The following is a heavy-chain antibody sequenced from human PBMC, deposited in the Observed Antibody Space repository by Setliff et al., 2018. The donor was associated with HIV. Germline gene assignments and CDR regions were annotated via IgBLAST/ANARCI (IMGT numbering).Heavy chain of an antibody. CDR2: INHSGST. CDR3: AKVAVTGYCSTTSCQNWFDP. D-gene: IGHD2-2*01. V-gene: IGHV4-39*07. CDR1: GGSISSGGYY. J-gene: IGHJ5*02. Sequence: SETLSLTCTVSGGSISSGGYYWSWIRQPPGKGLEWIGEINHSGSTNYNPSLKSRVTISLDTSKNQLSLRLISVTAADTAVYYCAKVAVTGYCSTTSCQNWFDPWGQGTLVTVSS.